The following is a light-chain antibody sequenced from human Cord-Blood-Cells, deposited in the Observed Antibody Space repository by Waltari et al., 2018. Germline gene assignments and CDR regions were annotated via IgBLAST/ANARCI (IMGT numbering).Light chain of an antibody. V-gene: IGKV1-39*01. J-gene: IGKJ3*01. CDR2: APS. CDR1: QSISSY. CDR3: QQSYSTPFT. Sequence: DIQMTQSPSSLSASVGDRVTITCRASQSISSYLNWYQQKPGKALKCLIYAPSSLQSGVPSRFSGSGSGTEFTLTISSLQPEDFATYYCQQSYSTPFTFGPGTKVDIK.